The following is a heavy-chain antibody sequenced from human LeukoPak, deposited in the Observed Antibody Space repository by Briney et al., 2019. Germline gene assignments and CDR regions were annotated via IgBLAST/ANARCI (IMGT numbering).Heavy chain of an antibody. D-gene: IGHD2-15*01. CDR1: GFTFSSYG. V-gene: IGHV3-30*02. Sequence: PGGSLRLSCAASGFTFSSYGMHWVRQAPGKGLEWVAFIRYDGSNKYYADSVKGRFTISRDNSKNTLYLQMNSLRAEHTAVYYCAKAQDIVVVVAATDYWGQGTLVTVSS. J-gene: IGHJ4*02. CDR2: IRYDGSNK. CDR3: AKAQDIVVVVAATDY.